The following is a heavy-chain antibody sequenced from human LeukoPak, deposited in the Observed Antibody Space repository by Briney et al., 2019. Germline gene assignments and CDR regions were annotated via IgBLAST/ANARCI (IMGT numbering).Heavy chain of an antibody. CDR1: GFTFCSFE. V-gene: IGHV3-48*03. CDR2: ISSSSTTI. J-gene: IGHJ4*02. Sequence: GGSLRLSCAASGFTFCSFEMNWVGQAPGKGLEWVSYISSSSTTIYYADSVKGRFTISRDKAKNQLYLQLNSLRVADTAVYYCARGPYKNFWSGYSDYWGQGTLVTVSS. D-gene: IGHD3-3*01. CDR3: ARGPYKNFWSGYSDY.